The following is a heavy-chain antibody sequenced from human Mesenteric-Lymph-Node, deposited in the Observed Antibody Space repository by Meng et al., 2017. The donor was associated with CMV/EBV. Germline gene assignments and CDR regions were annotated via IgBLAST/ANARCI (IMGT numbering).Heavy chain of an antibody. J-gene: IGHJ4*02. CDR3: ARGTPSYVGTIRYFDD. D-gene: IGHD3-9*01. Sequence: GESLKISCAASGFTFSSYEMNWVRQAPGKGLEWVAVISYDGSNKYYADSVKGRFTISRDNSKNTLYLQMNSLRAEDTAVYYCARGTPSYVGTIRYFDDCGQGTLVTVSS. CDR2: ISYDGSNK. V-gene: IGHV3-30-3*01. CDR1: GFTFSSYE.